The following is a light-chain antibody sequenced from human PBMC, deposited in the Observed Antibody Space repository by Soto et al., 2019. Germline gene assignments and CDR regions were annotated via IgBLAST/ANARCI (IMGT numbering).Light chain of an antibody. CDR1: SGRSSYA. Sequence: QSVLTQSPSASASLEASVKLTCTLSSGRSSYAIAWHQQQPEKGPRYLMKLNSDGSHSKGDGIPDRFSGSSSGAERYLTISSLQSEDEADYYCQTWGTGIQGVFGGGTKLTVL. V-gene: IGLV4-69*01. CDR3: QTWGTGIQGV. CDR2: LNSDGSH. J-gene: IGLJ3*02.